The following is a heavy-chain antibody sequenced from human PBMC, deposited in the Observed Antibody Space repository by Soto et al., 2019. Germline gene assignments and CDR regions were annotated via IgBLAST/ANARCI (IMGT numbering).Heavy chain of an antibody. CDR1: GVSVSSGSFY. CDR2: GSYSGTT. V-gene: IGHV4-61*01. Sequence: PSETLSLTCTVSGVSVSSGSFYWAWIRQPPGKGLEWIGFGSYSGTTNYKPSLKSRVTISVDTSRSQISLKASSLTAADTAAYYCARGATVTQYDYWGQGTLVTVSS. D-gene: IGHD4-17*01. J-gene: IGHJ4*02. CDR3: ARGATVTQYDY.